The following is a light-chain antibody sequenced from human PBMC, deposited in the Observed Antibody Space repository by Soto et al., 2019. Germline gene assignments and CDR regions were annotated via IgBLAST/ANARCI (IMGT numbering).Light chain of an antibody. CDR3: QHYYTPPYT. CDR1: QSVLHSSNNKNY. V-gene: IGKV4-1*01. Sequence: DIVMTQSPDSLAVSLGERATINCKSSQSVLHSSNNKNYLAWYQQKPRQPPKLLIYWASSRDSVVPDRFSGSGSGTDFTLTISSLQAEDVAVYYCQHYYTPPYTFGQGTKLEIK. J-gene: IGKJ2*01. CDR2: WAS.